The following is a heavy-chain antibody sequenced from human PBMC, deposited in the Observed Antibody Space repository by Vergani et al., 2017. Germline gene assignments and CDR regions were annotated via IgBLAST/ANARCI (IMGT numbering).Heavy chain of an antibody. V-gene: IGHV4-38-2*01. CDR3: ARSQGDYWYFDL. D-gene: IGHD2-21*01. J-gene: IGHJ2*01. CDR1: GYSIGSGFY. Sequence: QVRLEESGPGLVKPSETLSLTCPVSGYSIGSGFYWAWIRQSPGEGLQWLTSIHNRGKTYHNPSLKSRVPVSLDTSKNRFSLNLTSGTATDTAVYYCARSQGDYWYFDLWGPGSLVTVSS. CDR2: IHNRGKT.